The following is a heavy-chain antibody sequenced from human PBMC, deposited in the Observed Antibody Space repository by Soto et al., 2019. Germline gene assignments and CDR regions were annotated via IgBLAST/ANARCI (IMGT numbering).Heavy chain of an antibody. CDR3: AKGGRYFDWLLYSTDAFDI. Sequence: GGSLRLSCAASGFTFSSYAMSWVRQAPGKGLEWVSAISGSGGSTYYADSVKGRFTISRDNSKNTLYLQMNSLRAEDTAVYYCAKGGRYFDWLLYSTDAFDIWGQGTMVTVSS. V-gene: IGHV3-23*01. CDR1: GFTFSSYA. CDR2: ISGSGGST. J-gene: IGHJ3*02. D-gene: IGHD3-9*01.